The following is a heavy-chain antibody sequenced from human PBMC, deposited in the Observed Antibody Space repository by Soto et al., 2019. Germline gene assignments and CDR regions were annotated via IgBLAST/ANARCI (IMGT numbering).Heavy chain of an antibody. J-gene: IGHJ5*02. Sequence: GGSLRLSCAASGFTFSSYAMSWVRQAPGKGLEWVSAISGSGGSTYYADSVKGRFTISRDNSKNTLYLQMNSLRAEDTAVYYCAKGGTTIFGVGAYNWFDPWGQGTLVTVSS. CDR3: AKGGTTIFGVGAYNWFDP. V-gene: IGHV3-23*01. D-gene: IGHD3-3*01. CDR2: ISGSGGST. CDR1: GFTFSSYA.